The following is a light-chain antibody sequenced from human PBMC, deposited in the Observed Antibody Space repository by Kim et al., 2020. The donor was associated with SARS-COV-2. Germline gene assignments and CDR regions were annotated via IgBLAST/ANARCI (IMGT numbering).Light chain of an antibody. V-gene: IGKV1-33*01. CDR2: DAS. CDR3: QQRQT. J-gene: IGKJ2*01. CDR1: RDISNS. Sequence: PSSLSASVGDRVTITCQASRDISNSLNWYQQKPGKAPKLLIYDASNLETGVPSRFSGSGFGTHFTFTISSLQPEDTATYFCQQRQTFGQRTKLGI.